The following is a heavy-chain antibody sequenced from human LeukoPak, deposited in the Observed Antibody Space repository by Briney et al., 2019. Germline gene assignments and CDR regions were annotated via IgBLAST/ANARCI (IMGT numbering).Heavy chain of an antibody. CDR2: IKSKTDGGTT. CDR1: GFTFSNAW. V-gene: IGHV3-15*01. D-gene: IGHD3-16*02. J-gene: IGHJ3*02. Sequence: GGSLRLSCAASGFTFSNAWMSWVRQAPGKGLEWVGRIKSKTDGGTTDYAAPVKGRFTISRDDSKNTLYLQMNSLKTEDTAVYYCTTGGITFGGVIVDAFDIWGQGTMVTVSS. CDR3: TTGGITFGGVIVDAFDI.